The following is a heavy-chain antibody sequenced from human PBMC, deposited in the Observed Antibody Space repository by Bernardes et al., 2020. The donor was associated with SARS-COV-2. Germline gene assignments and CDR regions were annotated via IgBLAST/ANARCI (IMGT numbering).Heavy chain of an antibody. CDR1: GISVSDKY. J-gene: IGHJ5*02. V-gene: IGHV3-66*01. CDR2: IYVGAST. D-gene: IGHD6-13*01. CDR3: ASLLNTWYTSGFDP. Sequence: GGSLRLSCAASGISVSDKYMIWVRQPPGKGLEWVSVIYVGASTDYAASVKGRFTISRDNSNNRLYLQMNNLRVGDTAVYYCASLLNTWYTSGFDPWGQGTLVTVSS.